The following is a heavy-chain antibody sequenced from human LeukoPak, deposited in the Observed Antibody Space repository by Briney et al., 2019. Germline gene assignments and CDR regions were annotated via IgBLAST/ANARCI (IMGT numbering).Heavy chain of an antibody. CDR3: ARDASAWARDC. Sequence: GGSLRLSCAASGFTFSSYSMSWVRQAPGKGLEWVSTINTRNVIYYADSVKGQFTISRDDAKNSLYLQMNSLRVEDTAVYYCARDASAWARDCWGQGTPVSVSS. D-gene: IGHD2-21*01. CDR2: INTRNVI. J-gene: IGHJ4*02. CDR1: GFTFSSYS. V-gene: IGHV3-21*01.